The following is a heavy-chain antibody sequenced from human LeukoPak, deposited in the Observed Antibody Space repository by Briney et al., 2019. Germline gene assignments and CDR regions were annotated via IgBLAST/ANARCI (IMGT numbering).Heavy chain of an antibody. J-gene: IGHJ4*02. CDR2: IKSVGSST. CDR3: ANLVATGLDY. V-gene: IGHV3-23*01. Sequence: QTGGSLRLSCAASGFTFSSYAMSWVRQAPGKGLEWVSAIKSVGSSTYYADSVKGRFTISRDNSKNTLDLQMNSLRAEDTALYYCANLVATGLDYWGQGTLVTVSS. D-gene: IGHD3-10*01. CDR1: GFTFSSYA.